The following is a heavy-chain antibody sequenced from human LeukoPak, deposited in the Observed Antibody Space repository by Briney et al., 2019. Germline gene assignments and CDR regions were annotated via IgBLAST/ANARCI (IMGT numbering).Heavy chain of an antibody. CDR3: ARDKGNWFDP. J-gene: IGHJ5*02. CDR2: ISGYNGNT. Sequence: ASVKVSCKASGYTFTSYGISWVRQAPGQGLEWMGWISGYNGNTNYAQKFQGRVTMTTDTSTRTAYMELRSLRFDDTAVYYCARDKGNWFDPRGQGTLVTVSS. V-gene: IGHV1-18*01. CDR1: GYTFTSYG.